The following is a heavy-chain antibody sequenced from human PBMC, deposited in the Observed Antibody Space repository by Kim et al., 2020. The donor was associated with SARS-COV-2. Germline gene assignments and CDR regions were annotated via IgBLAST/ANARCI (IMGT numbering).Heavy chain of an antibody. Sequence: YDTPSLKGQVTISVATSKNQFTLKLSSVAAADTAVYYCARHSSSWYSFGYWGQGTLVTVSS. CDR3: ARHSSSWYSFGY. D-gene: IGHD6-13*01. V-gene: IGHV4-39*01. J-gene: IGHJ4*02.